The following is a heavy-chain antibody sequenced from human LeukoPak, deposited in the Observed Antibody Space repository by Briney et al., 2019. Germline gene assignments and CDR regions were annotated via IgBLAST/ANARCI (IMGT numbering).Heavy chain of an antibody. Sequence: SETLSLTCTVSGGSICSGDYYWSWIRQPPGKGLEWIGYIYYSGSTYYNPSLKSRVTISVDTSKNQFSLKLSSVTAADTAVYYCARAPNYYDSTSFDPWGQGTLVTVSS. CDR1: GGSICSGDYY. V-gene: IGHV4-30-4*01. CDR3: ARAPNYYDSTSFDP. CDR2: IYYSGST. D-gene: IGHD3-22*01. J-gene: IGHJ5*02.